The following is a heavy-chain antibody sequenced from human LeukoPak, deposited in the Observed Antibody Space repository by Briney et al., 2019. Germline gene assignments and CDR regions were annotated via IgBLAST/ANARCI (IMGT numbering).Heavy chain of an antibody. J-gene: IGHJ2*01. Sequence: GGSLRLSCAASGFTFSSYGMHWVRQAPGKGLEWVAVIWYDGSNKYYADSVKGRFTISRDNSKNTLFLQMNTLRAEDTAIFYCVTSRRTGTYLEGYFDLWGRGTLVTVSS. D-gene: IGHD1-26*01. V-gene: IGHV3-33*01. CDR3: VTSRRTGTYLEGYFDL. CDR2: IWYDGSNK. CDR1: GFTFSSYG.